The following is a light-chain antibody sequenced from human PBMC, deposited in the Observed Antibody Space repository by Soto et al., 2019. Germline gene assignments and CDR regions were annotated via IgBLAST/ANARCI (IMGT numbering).Light chain of an antibody. J-gene: IGKJ1*01. V-gene: IGKV3-20*01. CDR2: GAS. Sequence: EIVLTQSPGTRSLSPGERATLSCRASQSVSSSYLAWYQQKPGQAPRLLIYGASSRATGIPDRFSGSGSGTDFTLTISRLEPEDFAVYYCQQYGSSPITFGQGTKVDIK. CDR1: QSVSSSY. CDR3: QQYGSSPIT.